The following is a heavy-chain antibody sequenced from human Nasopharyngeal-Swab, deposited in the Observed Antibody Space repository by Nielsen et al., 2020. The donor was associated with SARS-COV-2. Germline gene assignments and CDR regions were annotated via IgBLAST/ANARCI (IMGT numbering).Heavy chain of an antibody. CDR1: GGSISSYY. CDR2: IYTSGST. D-gene: IGHD4-17*01. J-gene: IGHJ4*02. V-gene: IGHV4-4*07. Sequence: SETLSLTCTVSGGSISSYYWSWIRQPAGKGLEWIGRIYTSGSTNYNPSLKSRVTMLVDTSKNQFSLKLSSVTAADTAVYYCARDRKEMSGYGDGPLDYWGQGTLVTVSS. CDR3: ARDRKEMSGYGDGPLDY.